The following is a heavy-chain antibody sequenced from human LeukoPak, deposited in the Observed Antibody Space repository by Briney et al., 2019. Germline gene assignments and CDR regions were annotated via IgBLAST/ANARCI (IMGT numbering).Heavy chain of an antibody. V-gene: IGHV1-2*02. CDR2: INPNSGGT. J-gene: IGHJ4*02. Sequence: ASVKVSCKASGYTFTGYYMHWVRQAPGQGLEWMGWINPNSGGTKYAQKFQGRVTMTRDTSISTAYMELSRLRSDDTAVYYCARERRFSSTWTLFDYWGQGTLVTVSS. CDR1: GYTFTGYY. CDR3: ARERRFSSTWTLFDY. D-gene: IGHD6-13*01.